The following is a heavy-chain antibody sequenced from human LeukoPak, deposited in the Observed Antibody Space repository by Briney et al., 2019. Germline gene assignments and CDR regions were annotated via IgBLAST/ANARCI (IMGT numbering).Heavy chain of an antibody. Sequence: QSGGSLRLSCAASGFTFESFGMNWVRQAPGKGLEWVSGISYSGRSTYYTDSVKGRFTISRDNSKNTLYLQMNSLTAEDTAIYYCAKATGTLGNWGQGTLVTVSS. J-gene: IGHJ4*02. CDR3: AKATGTLGN. CDR2: ISYSGRST. V-gene: IGHV3-23*01. D-gene: IGHD1-1*01. CDR1: GFTFESFG.